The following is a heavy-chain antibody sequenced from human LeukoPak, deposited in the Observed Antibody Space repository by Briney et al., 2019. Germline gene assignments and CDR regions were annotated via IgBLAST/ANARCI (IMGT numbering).Heavy chain of an antibody. CDR1: GGSVSSGSYY. CDR3: ARAHTYYYGSGSPGEYYYYYMDV. CDR2: MHTSGTT. D-gene: IGHD3-10*01. J-gene: IGHJ6*03. Sequence: PSESLSLTCTVSGGSVSSGSYYSSWIRQPAGKGLEWIGRMHTSGTTNYNPSLKSRFTMSVDTSKNQFSLKLSSLTAADTAVYYCARAHTYYYGSGSPGEYYYYYMDVWGKGTTVTISS. V-gene: IGHV4-61*02.